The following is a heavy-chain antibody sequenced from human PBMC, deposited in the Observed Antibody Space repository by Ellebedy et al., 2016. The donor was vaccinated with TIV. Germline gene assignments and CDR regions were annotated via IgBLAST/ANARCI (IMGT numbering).Heavy chain of an antibody. Sequence: GESLKISCAAYGFTFSNYHMHWVRQAPGKGLEWVAVIWSDGSLKYYADSVKGRFTISRDNSKRTVDLQMNSLRAEDTAVYFCAKDRTPGDGYWVFDNWGQGTLVSVSS. V-gene: IGHV3-33*03. CDR1: GFTFSNYH. CDR2: IWSDGSLK. J-gene: IGHJ4*02. D-gene: IGHD5-18*01. CDR3: AKDRTPGDGYWVFDN.